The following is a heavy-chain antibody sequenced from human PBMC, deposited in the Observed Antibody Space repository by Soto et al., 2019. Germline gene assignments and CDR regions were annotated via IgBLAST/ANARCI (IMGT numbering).Heavy chain of an antibody. CDR2: IIPILGIA. CDR3: ARHLYCSGGSCSLGDY. Sequence: QVQLVQSGAEVKKPGSSVKVSCKASGGTFSSYTISWVRQAPGQGLEWMGRIIPILGIANYAQKFQGRVTMTADKSRSTAYMELSSVRSEDTAVYYGARHLYCSGGSCSLGDYWGQGTLVTVSS. V-gene: IGHV1-69*02. CDR1: GGTFSSYT. D-gene: IGHD2-15*01. J-gene: IGHJ4*02.